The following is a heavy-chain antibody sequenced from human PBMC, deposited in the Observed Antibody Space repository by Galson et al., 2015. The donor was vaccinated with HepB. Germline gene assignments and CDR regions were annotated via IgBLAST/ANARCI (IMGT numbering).Heavy chain of an antibody. CDR1: GGTFSSYA. D-gene: IGHD3-3*01. CDR2: IIPIFGTA. J-gene: IGHJ3*02. Sequence: SVKVSCKASGGTFSSYAISWVRQAPGQGLEWMGGIIPIFGTANYAQKFQGRVTITADESTSTAYMELSSLRSEDTAVYYCARDVKPPYDYWSGYYLGNAFDIWGQGTMVTVSS. V-gene: IGHV1-69*13. CDR3: ARDVKPPYDYWSGYYLGNAFDI.